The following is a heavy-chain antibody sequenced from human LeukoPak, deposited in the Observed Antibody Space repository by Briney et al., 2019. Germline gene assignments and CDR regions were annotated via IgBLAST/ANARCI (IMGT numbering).Heavy chain of an antibody. Sequence: SETLSLTCAVYGGSFSGYYWSWIRQPPGKGLEWIGEINHSGSTNYNPSLKSRVTISVDTSKNQFSLKLSSVTAADTAVYYCARRSCSGDNCQRRLLFWYFDLWGRGTLVTVSS. CDR3: ARRSCSGDNCQRRLLFWYFDL. CDR2: INHSGST. D-gene: IGHD2-15*01. J-gene: IGHJ2*01. V-gene: IGHV4-34*01. CDR1: GGSFSGYY.